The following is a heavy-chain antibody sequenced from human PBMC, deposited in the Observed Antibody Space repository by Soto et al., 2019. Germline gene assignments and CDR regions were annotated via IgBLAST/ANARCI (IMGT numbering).Heavy chain of an antibody. CDR3: AKAIGRGYCSGGSCYFDY. CDR2: MNTNRGNT. J-gene: IGHJ4*02. V-gene: IGHV1-8*01. D-gene: IGHD2-15*01. Sequence: ASVKVSCKASGYTFTSYDINWVRQATGQGLAWMGWMNTNRGNTGYAQKFQGRVTMTRNTSISTAYMELSSLRSEDTAVYYCAKAIGRGYCSGGSCYFDYWGQGTLVTVSS. CDR1: GYTFTSYD.